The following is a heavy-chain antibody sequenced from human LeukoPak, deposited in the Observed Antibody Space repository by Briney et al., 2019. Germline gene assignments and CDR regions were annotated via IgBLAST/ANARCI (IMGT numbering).Heavy chain of an antibody. Sequence: GGSLSLSCAASGFTFSSYWMHWVRQAPGKGLVWVSRIKSDGSSTSYADSVKGRFTISRDNAKNTLYLQMNSLRAEDTAVYYCAKDYDFWSGYPYYFDYWGQGTLVTVSS. CDR2: IKSDGSST. CDR1: GFTFSSYW. J-gene: IGHJ4*02. V-gene: IGHV3-74*01. D-gene: IGHD3-3*01. CDR3: AKDYDFWSGYPYYFDY.